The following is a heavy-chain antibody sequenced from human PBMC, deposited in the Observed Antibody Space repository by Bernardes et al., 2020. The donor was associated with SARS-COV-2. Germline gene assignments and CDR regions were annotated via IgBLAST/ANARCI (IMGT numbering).Heavy chain of an antibody. Sequence: SETLSLTCTVSGGSISSSSYYWGWIRQPPGKGLEWIGSIYYSGSTYYNPSLKSRVTISVDTSKNQFSLKLSSVTAADTAVYYCASGLGYCGGDCYNYGMDVWGQGTTVTVSS. CDR1: GGSISSSSYY. D-gene: IGHD2-21*01. CDR2: IYYSGST. V-gene: IGHV4-39*01. J-gene: IGHJ6*02. CDR3: ASGLGYCGGDCYNYGMDV.